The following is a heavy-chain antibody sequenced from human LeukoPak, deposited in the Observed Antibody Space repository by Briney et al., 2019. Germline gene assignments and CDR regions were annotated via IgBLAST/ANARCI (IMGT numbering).Heavy chain of an antibody. Sequence: PSETLSLTCAVYGGSFSGYYWSWIRQPPGKGLEWIGEINHSGSTNYNPSLKSRVTISVDTSKNQFSLKLSSVTAADTAVYYCARGGSSGRYTRSFGTQTIDYWGQGTLVTVSS. CDR2: INHSGST. D-gene: IGHD6-19*01. J-gene: IGHJ4*02. CDR3: ARGGSSGRYTRSFGTQTIDY. CDR1: GGSFSGYY. V-gene: IGHV4-34*01.